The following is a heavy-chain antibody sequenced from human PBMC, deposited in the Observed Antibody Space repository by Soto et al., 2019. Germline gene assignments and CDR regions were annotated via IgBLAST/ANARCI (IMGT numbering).Heavy chain of an antibody. CDR2: ISAYNGNT. Sequence: ASVNVSCKASGYTFTSYGISWVRQAPGQGIEWMGWISAYNGNTNYAQKLQGRVTMTTDTSTSTAYMELRSLRSDDTAVYYCARVNYDILTAYFDYWGQGTLVTVSS. V-gene: IGHV1-18*01. J-gene: IGHJ4*02. D-gene: IGHD3-9*01. CDR1: GYTFTSYG. CDR3: ARVNYDILTAYFDY.